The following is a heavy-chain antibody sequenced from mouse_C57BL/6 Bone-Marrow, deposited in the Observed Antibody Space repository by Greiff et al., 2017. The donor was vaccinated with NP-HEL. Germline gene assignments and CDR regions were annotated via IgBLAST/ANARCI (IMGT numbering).Heavy chain of an antibody. CDR1: GYTFTDYY. CDR3: ARYQLRLRGYSDY. Sequence: VQLQQSGPVLVKPGASVKMSCKASGYTFTDYYMNWVKQSHGKSLEWIGVINPYNGGTSYNQTFKGKATLTVDKSSSTAYMEHNSLTSKDSAVYYCARYQLRLRGYSDYWGQGTTLTVSS. CDR2: INPYNGGT. V-gene: IGHV1-19*01. J-gene: IGHJ2*01. D-gene: IGHD3-2*02.